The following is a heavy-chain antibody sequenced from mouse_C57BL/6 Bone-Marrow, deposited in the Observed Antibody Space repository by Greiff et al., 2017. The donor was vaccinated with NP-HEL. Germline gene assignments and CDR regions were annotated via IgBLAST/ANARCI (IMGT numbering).Heavy chain of an antibody. CDR2: ISSGGSYT. V-gene: IGHV5-6*01. CDR3: ARHGYDAMDY. CDR1: GFTFSSYG. J-gene: IGHJ4*01. Sequence: EVKVVESGGDLVKPGGSLKLSCAASGFTFSSYGMSWVRQTPDKRLEWVATISSGGSYTYYPDSVKGRFTISRDNAKNTLYLQMSSLKSEDTAMYYCARHGYDAMDYGGQGTSVTVSS.